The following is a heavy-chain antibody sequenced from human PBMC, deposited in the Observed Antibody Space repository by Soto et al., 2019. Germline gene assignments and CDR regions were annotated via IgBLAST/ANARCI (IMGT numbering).Heavy chain of an antibody. CDR3: ASIAAAYYYYYGMDV. CDR1: GYTFTGYY. D-gene: IGHD6-13*01. V-gene: IGHV1-2*02. J-gene: IGHJ6*02. Sequence: ASVKVSCKASGYTFTGYYMHWVRRAPGQGLEWMGWINPNSGGTNYAQKFQGRVTMTRDTSISTAYMELGRLRSDDTAVYYCASIAAAYYYYYGMDVWGQRTTVTVSS. CDR2: INPNSGGT.